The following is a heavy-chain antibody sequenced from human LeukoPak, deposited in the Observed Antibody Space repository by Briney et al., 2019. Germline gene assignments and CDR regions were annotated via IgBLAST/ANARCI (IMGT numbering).Heavy chain of an antibody. CDR1: GYTLTELS. D-gene: IGHD2-2*01. V-gene: IGHV1-24*01. CDR2: FDPEDGET. Sequence: ASVKVSCKVSGYTLTELSMHWVRQAPGKGLEWMGGFDPEDGETIYAQKFQGRVTMTEDTSTDTAYMELSSLRSEDTAVYYCATDIAGERLGCSSTSCYVVDYWGPGTLVTVSS. CDR3: ATDIAGERLGCSSTSCYVVDY. J-gene: IGHJ4*02.